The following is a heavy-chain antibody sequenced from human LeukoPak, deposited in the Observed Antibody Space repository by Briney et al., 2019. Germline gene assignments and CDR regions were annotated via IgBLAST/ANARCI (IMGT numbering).Heavy chain of an antibody. CDR1: GGSISSYY. J-gene: IGHJ6*03. Sequence: SETLSLTCTVSGGSISSYYWSWIRQPPGKGLEWIGYIYYSGSTNYNPSLKSRVTISVDTSKNQFSLKLSSVTAADTAVYYCARDLPYYDFWSGYGYYYYYMDVWGKGTTVTVSS. D-gene: IGHD3-3*01. CDR3: ARDLPYYDFWSGYGYYYYYMDV. V-gene: IGHV4-59*12. CDR2: IYYSGST.